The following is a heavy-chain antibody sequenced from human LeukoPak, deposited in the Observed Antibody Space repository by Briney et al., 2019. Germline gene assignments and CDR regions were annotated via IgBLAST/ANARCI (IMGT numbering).Heavy chain of an antibody. CDR1: DGSISSGSYY. J-gene: IGHJ4*02. Sequence: SQTLSLTCNVSDGSISSGSYYWSWIRQHPGKGLEWIGYIYKTGSTYYNPSLKSRVTISVDTSENQFSLKVNSVTAADTAVYYCARGTAVTDSWGQGILVTVSS. CDR2: IYKTGST. CDR3: ARGTAVTDS. D-gene: IGHD6-19*01. V-gene: IGHV4-31*03.